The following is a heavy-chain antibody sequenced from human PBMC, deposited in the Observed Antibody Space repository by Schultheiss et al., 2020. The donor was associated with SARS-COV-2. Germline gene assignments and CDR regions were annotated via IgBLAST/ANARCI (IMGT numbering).Heavy chain of an antibody. Sequence: GGSLRLSCAASGFTFSDYYMSWIRQAPGKGLEWVSYISSSGSTIYYADSVKGRFTISRDNSKNTLYLQMNSLRAEDTAVYYCARIILTGPFDAFDIWGQGTRVTVAS. CDR2: ISSSGSTI. CDR3: ARIILTGPFDAFDI. CDR1: GFTFSDYY. V-gene: IGHV3-11*04. D-gene: IGHD3-9*01. J-gene: IGHJ3*02.